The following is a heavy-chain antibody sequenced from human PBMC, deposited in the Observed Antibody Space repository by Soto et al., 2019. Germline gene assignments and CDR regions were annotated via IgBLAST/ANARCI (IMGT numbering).Heavy chain of an antibody. D-gene: IGHD5-18*01. J-gene: IGHJ4*02. Sequence: QVQLVQSGAEVKKPGASVKVSCKASGYTFTSYGISWVRQAPGQGLEWMGWISAHNGNTKYAQKLQGRVTMTTDTSTSTAYVEVRSLRSDDTAVYYCARDTAMALPDAWGQGTLVTVSS. V-gene: IGHV1-18*01. CDR1: GYTFTSYG. CDR2: ISAHNGNT. CDR3: ARDTAMALPDA.